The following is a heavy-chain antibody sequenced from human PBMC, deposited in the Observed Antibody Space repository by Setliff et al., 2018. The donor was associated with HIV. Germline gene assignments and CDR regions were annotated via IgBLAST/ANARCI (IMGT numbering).Heavy chain of an antibody. CDR3: ARESRNDFWSGYYRTFDI. D-gene: IGHD3-3*01. J-gene: IGHJ3*02. V-gene: IGHV4-31*03. CDR2: IYYSGST. Sequence: SETLSLTCTVSGGSISSSSYYWGWIRQPPGKGLEWIGYIYYSGSTYYNPSLKSRVTISVDTSKNQFSLKLSSVTAADTAMYFCARESRNDFWSGYYRTFDIWGQGTMVTVS. CDR1: GGSISSSSYY.